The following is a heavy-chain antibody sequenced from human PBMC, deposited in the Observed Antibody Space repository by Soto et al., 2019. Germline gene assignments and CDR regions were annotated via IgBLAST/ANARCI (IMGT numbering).Heavy chain of an antibody. J-gene: IGHJ3*01. CDR1: GYTFTSYY. D-gene: IGHD1-26*01. V-gene: IGHV1-46*01. CDR3: ARSGSYSPSRTNPHGEDALF. CDR2: INPSGGST. Sequence: GASVKVSCKASGYTFTSYYMHWVRQAPGQGLEWMGIINPSGGSTSYAQKFQGRVTMTRDTSTSTVYMELSSLRSEDTAVYYCARSGSYSPSRTNPHGEDALFWGQGTMVTVSS.